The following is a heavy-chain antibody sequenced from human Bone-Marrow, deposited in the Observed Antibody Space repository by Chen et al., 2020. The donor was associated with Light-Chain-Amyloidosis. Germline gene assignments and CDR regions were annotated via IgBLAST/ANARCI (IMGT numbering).Heavy chain of an antibody. D-gene: IGHD3-16*02. Sequence: QLQLQESGPGLVKPSETLSLTCTVPGGPISSSSYYWGWIRQPPGKGLEWIGSIYYIWSSYYNPCLKRRVTISVDTSRNQFSLKRSSVSAADTAVYCCARHEALYYIWGSCRGHAFDIWGQGTMVTVSS. CDR3: ARHEALYYIWGSCRGHAFDI. V-gene: IGHV4-39*01. J-gene: IGHJ3*02. CDR1: GGPISSSSYY. CDR2: IYYIWSS.